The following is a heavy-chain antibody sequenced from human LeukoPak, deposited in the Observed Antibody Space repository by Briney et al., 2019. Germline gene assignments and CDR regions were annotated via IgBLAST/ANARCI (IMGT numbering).Heavy chain of an antibody. CDR3: ARDHVVPSDGMDV. V-gene: IGHV3-66*01. Sequence: SGGSLRLSCSASGFTVSSYYMSWVRQAPGKGLEWVSVIYSGGSTYYADSVKGRFTISRDTSKNTVNLQMNSLRAGDTAVYYCARDHVVPSDGMDVWGQGTTVTVSS. CDR1: GFTVSSYY. CDR2: IYSGGST. J-gene: IGHJ6*02. D-gene: IGHD3-10*02.